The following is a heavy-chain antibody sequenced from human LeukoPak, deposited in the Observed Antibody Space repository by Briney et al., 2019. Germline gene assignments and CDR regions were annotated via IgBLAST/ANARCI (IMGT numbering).Heavy chain of an antibody. V-gene: IGHV3-74*01. Sequence: GGSLRLSCAASGFTLSNHGMHWVRQAPGKGLVWVSRINSDGSSTSYADSVKGRFTISRDNAKNTLYLQMNSLRAEDTAVYYCARGEYDFWSGHDGSHFDYWGQGTLVTVSS. D-gene: IGHD3-3*01. CDR1: GFTLSNHG. J-gene: IGHJ4*02. CDR3: ARGEYDFWSGHDGSHFDY. CDR2: INSDGSST.